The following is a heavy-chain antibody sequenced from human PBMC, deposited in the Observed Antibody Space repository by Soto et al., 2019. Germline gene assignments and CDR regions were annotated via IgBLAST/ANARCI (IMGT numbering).Heavy chain of an antibody. J-gene: IGHJ4*02. CDR2: ISAYNGNT. CDR1: GYTFTSYG. Sequence: ASVKVSFKASGYTFTSYGISWVRQAPGQGLEWMGWISAYNGNTNYAQKPQGRVTMTTDTSTSTAYMELRSLRSDDTAVYYCARVRDSSGYYYGGYDYWGQGTLVTVSS. V-gene: IGHV1-18*01. D-gene: IGHD3-22*01. CDR3: ARVRDSSGYYYGGYDY.